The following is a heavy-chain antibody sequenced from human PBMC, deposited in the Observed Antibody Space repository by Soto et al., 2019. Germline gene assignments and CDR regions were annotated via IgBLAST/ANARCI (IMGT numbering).Heavy chain of an antibody. CDR2: INIYTGDA. CDR3: XRGSTTVTPLGDY. V-gene: IGHV1-2*02. J-gene: IGHJ4*01. D-gene: IGHD4-17*01. Sequence: QVQLVQSGAEVKKPGASVQVSCKASGYTFTAYYIHWVRQAPGEGLEWMAWINIYTGDAGLAPEFQGRVTVTRDTSINTVYMDLSGLRSDDXXXXXXXRGSTTVTPLGDYWGXGTLVSVSX. CDR1: GYTFTAYY.